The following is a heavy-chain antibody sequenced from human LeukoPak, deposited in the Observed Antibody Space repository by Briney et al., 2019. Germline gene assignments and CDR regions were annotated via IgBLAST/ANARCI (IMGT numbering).Heavy chain of an antibody. Sequence: KTSETLSLTCSVSGDSIRSHYCAWMRQPPREGLQWMWHIYNSATTDYNTSFTSRATIPFATSTKQFSRKRNSVTGVASAGLYIARGGEGYNDDAFEVWGLGTAVTVSS. V-gene: IGHV4-59*11. CDR1: GDSIRSHY. D-gene: IGHD5-24*01. CDR3: ARGGEGYNDDAFEV. J-gene: IGHJ3*01. CDR2: IYNSATT.